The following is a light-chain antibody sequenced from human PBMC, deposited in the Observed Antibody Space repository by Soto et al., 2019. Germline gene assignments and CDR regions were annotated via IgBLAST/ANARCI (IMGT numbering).Light chain of an antibody. CDR1: QGISTW. CDR3: QQYNTYPLT. J-gene: IGKJ4*01. V-gene: IGKV1-5*03. CDR2: KAS. Sequence: DIQMTQSPSTLSASVGDRVTITCRASQGISTWLAWYQQKPGKAPKLLIYKASSLEGGVPSRFSGSGSGTEFNITVSSLQPDDVATYYCQQYNTYPLTFGGGTKVDIK.